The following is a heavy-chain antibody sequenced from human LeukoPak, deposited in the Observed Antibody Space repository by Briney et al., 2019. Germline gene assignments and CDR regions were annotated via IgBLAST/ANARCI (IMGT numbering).Heavy chain of an antibody. Sequence: GGSLRLSCAASGFTFSSYAMSWVRQAPGKGLEWVSAISGSGGSTYYADSVKGRFTISRDNSKNTLYLQMNSLRAEDTAVYYCAKTLTSDSSGYFFGVVRAFDIWGQGTMVTVSS. CDR1: GFTFSSYA. J-gene: IGHJ3*02. D-gene: IGHD3-22*01. CDR2: ISGSGGST. V-gene: IGHV3-23*01. CDR3: AKTLTSDSSGYFFGVVRAFDI.